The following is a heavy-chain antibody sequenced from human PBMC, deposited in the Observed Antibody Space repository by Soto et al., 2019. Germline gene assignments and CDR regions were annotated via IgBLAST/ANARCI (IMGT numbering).Heavy chain of an antibody. V-gene: IGHV4-30-2*01. CDR1: GGSISSGGYS. J-gene: IGHJ4*02. Sequence: QLQLQESGSGLVKPSQTLSLTCAVSGGSISSGGYSWSWIRQPPGKGMEWIGYIYHSGRTYYNPSPKSRVTISVDRSKNQFSLKLSYVTAADTAVYYCARATEIAVEPYYFDYWGQGTLVTVSS. CDR3: ARATEIAVEPYYFDY. CDR2: IYHSGRT. D-gene: IGHD6-19*01.